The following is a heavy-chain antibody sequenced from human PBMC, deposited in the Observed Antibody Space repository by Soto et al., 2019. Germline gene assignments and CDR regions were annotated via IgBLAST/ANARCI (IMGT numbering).Heavy chain of an antibody. CDR1: GVTFSSYT. D-gene: IGHD5-12*01. Sequence: QVQLVQSGAEVKKPGSSVKVSCKASGVTFSSYTISWVRQAPGQGLEWMGRIIPILGIANYAKKVQGRVTITADKSTSTAYMELSSLRSEDTAVYYCARDLPPYSGYGQTHFDYWGPGTLVTVSS. J-gene: IGHJ4*02. CDR3: ARDLPPYSGYGQTHFDY. CDR2: IIPILGIA. V-gene: IGHV1-69*08.